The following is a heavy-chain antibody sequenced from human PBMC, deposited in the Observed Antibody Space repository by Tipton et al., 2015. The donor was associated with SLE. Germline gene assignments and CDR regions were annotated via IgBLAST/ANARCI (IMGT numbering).Heavy chain of an antibody. CDR2: IYYSGST. V-gene: IGHV4-28*01. D-gene: IGHD6-19*01. Sequence: TLSLTCAVSGDSITSGYYWGWIRQPPGKGLEWIGYIYYSGSTYYNPSLKSRVTISIDTSKNQFSLKLSSMTAADTAVYYCARHERWPHFDYWGQGTLVTVSS. J-gene: IGHJ4*02. CDR1: GDSITSGYY. CDR3: ARHERWPHFDY.